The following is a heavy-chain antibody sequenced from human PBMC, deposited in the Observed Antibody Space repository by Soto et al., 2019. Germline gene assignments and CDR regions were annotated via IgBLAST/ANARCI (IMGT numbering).Heavy chain of an antibody. Sequence: SVKVSCKASGFTFTSSAVQWVRQARGQRLEWIGWIVVGSGNTNYAQKFQERVTITRDMSTSTAYMELSSLRSEDTAVYYCGADPPLSSFYYDSSGYSPYGPYNCFAPGGQEPLVTVS. J-gene: IGHJ5*02. CDR2: IVVGSGNT. V-gene: IGHV1-58*01. D-gene: IGHD3-22*01. CDR1: GFTFTSSA. CDR3: GADPPLSSFYYDSSGYSPYGPYNCFAP.